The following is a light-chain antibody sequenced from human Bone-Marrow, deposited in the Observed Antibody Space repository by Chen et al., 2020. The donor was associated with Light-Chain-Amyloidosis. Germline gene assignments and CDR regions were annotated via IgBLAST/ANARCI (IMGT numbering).Light chain of an antibody. CDR3: SSYTITNTLV. CDR1: SSDVGGDNH. J-gene: IGLJ1*01. Sequence: QSALTQPASVSGSPGQSISISCTGTSSDVGGDNHVSWYQQHPDKAPKLMIYEFTNRPSWVPDRVSGSKSDNTASLTISGLQTEDEADYFCSSYTITNTLVFGSGTRVTVL. V-gene: IGLV2-14*01. CDR2: EFT.